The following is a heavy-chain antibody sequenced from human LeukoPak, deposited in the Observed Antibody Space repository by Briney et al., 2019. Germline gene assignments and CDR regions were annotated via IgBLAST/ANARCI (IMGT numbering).Heavy chain of an antibody. CDR1: GFTFSSYG. V-gene: IGHV3-30*18. J-gene: IGHJ4*02. D-gene: IGHD5-12*01. Sequence: PGGSLRLSCAASGFTFSSYGMHWVRHAPGKGLERVAVISYDGSNKYYANSVKGRYTISRDNSKNTLYLQMNSLRAEDTAVYYCAKEGNIVASNHPRDYFDYWGQGTLVTVFS. CDR2: ISYDGSNK. CDR3: AKEGNIVASNHPRDYFDY.